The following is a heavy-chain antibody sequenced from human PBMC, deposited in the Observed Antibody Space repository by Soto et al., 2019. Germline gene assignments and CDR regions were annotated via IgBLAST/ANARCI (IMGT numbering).Heavy chain of an antibody. V-gene: IGHV4-39*07. D-gene: IGHD3-3*01. CDR3: ARVTYYDFWSGYYPHTYYNGMDV. CDR2: VYYSGST. J-gene: IGHJ6*02. CDR1: GGSISSSSYY. Sequence: SETLSLTCTVSGGSISSSSYYWGWIRQPPGKGLEWIGSVYYSGSTYYNPSLKSRVTISVDTSKNQFSLKLSSVTAADTAVYYCARVTYYDFWSGYYPHTYYNGMDVWGQVTTVTVSS.